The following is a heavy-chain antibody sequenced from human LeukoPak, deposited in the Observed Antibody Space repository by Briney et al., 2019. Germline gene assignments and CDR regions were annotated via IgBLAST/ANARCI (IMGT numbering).Heavy chain of an antibody. D-gene: IGHD4-23*01. CDR1: GYTPTEFS. V-gene: IGHV1-24*01. CDR3: ATTPPVADYYYYMDV. J-gene: IGHJ6*03. Sequence: GASVKVSCKVSGYTPTEFSMRWVPQAPGKGLEWMGGFDPEDGETIYAQKFQGRVTMNVDTSTDTAYMELSSLRSEDTAVYYCATTPPVADYYYYMDVWGKGTTVTLSS. CDR2: FDPEDGET.